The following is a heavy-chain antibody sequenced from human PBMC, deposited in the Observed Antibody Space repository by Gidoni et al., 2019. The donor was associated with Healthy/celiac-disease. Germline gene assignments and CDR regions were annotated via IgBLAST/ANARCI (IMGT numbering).Heavy chain of an antibody. D-gene: IGHD5-12*01. Sequence: EVQLLESGGGLVQPGWSLGLSCAASGFTFSSYAMSWVRQAPGKGLEWVSAISGSGGSTYYADSVKGRFTISRDNYKNTLYLQMNSLRAEDTAVYYCAKDHGGYRAFDIWGQGTMVTVFS. CDR3: AKDHGGYRAFDI. V-gene: IGHV3-23*01. J-gene: IGHJ3*02. CDR2: ISGSGGST. CDR1: GFTFSSYA.